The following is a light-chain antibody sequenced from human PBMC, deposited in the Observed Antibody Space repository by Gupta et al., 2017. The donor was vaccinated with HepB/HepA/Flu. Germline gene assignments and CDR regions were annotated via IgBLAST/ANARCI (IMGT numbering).Light chain of an antibody. V-gene: IGLV2-11*01. J-gene: IGLJ1*01. CDR2: DVN. CDR3: CSYAGSDTYI. CDR1: SSNVGAYNY. Sequence: QFALTQPRTVSGPPGQSVAVACAGSSSNVGAYNYVFWYQQHPGKAPKLIIYDVNKRPPGVPDSCSGSKSDNTASLTIAGLQAEDESDYYCCSYAGSDTYIFGTGTTVTVL.